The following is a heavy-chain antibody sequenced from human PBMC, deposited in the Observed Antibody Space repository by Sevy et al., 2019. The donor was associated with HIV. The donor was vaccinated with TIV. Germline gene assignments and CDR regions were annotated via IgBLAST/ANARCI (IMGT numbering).Heavy chain of an antibody. V-gene: IGHV3-48*02. CDR2: ISSSSSTI. D-gene: IGHD3-3*01. CDR3: ARGRPYYDFWSGYSSYYYYMDV. Sequence: GGSLRLSCAASGFAFSSYSMNWVRQAPGKGLEWVSYISSSSSTIYYADSVKGRFTISRDNAKNSLYLQMNSLRDEDTAVYYCARGRPYYDFWSGYSSYYYYMDVWGKGTTVTVSS. J-gene: IGHJ6*03. CDR1: GFAFSSYS.